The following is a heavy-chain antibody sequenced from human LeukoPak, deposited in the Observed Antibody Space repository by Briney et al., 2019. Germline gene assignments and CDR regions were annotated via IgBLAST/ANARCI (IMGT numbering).Heavy chain of an antibody. CDR3: VREGEGPLSKDFDY. D-gene: IGHD2/OR15-2a*01. CDR1: GYTFTGYY. CDR2: INPNSDGT. J-gene: IGHJ4*02. V-gene: IGHV1-2*02. Sequence: ASVKVSCKASGYTFTGYYIHWVRQAPGQGLEWMGWINPNSDGTDYAQKFQGRVTMTRDASMSTAYMELTRLTSDDTAVYYCVREGEGPLSKDFDYWGQGTLVTVSS.